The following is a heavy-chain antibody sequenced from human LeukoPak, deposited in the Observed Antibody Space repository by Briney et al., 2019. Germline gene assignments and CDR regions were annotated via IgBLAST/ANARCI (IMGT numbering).Heavy chain of an antibody. CDR1: GFTFRSYA. J-gene: IGHJ4*02. V-gene: IGHV3-7*01. Sequence: GGSLKLSCVASGFTFRSYAMSWVRQAPGKGLEWVANIKQDGGERYYVDSVRGRFTISRDNAKNSLYLQMNSLRAEDTAVYYCARDSVGSSVYWGQGTLVTVSS. CDR3: ARDSVGSSVY. D-gene: IGHD6-19*01. CDR2: IKQDGGER.